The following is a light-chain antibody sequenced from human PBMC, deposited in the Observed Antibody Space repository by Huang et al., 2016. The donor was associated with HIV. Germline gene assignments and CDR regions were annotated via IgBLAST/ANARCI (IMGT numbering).Light chain of an antibody. V-gene: IGKV3-15*01. CDR2: GAS. CDR3: QQYNEWPPWT. Sequence: ETVMTQSPATLSVSPGGKATLSCRASQSIATNLAGYQQRPGQPPRLLVFGASTRAAGVPARFRGSGSGTDFTLTISGLQSEDFAVYYCQQYNEWPPWTFGQGTKVEI. J-gene: IGKJ1*01. CDR1: QSIATN.